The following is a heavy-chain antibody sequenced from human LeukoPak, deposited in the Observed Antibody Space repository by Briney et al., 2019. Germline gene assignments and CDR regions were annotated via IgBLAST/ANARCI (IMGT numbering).Heavy chain of an antibody. CDR3: ARDPVQWLVPIHGTTYTLNWFDP. CDR1: GYTFTGYY. J-gene: IGHJ5*02. CDR2: INPNSGGT. D-gene: IGHD6-19*01. Sequence: ASVKVFCKASGYTFTGYYMHWVRLAPGQGLEWMGWINPNSGGTNYAQKFQGRVTMTRDTSISTAYMELSRLRSDDTAVYYCARDPVQWLVPIHGTTYTLNWFDPWGQGTLVTVSS. V-gene: IGHV1-2*02.